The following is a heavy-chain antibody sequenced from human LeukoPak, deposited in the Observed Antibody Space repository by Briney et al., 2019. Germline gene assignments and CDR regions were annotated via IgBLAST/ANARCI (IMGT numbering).Heavy chain of an antibody. CDR2: IIPILGIA. CDR1: GGTFSSYA. CDR3: ASGYYYDSSGYYYGGHFDY. J-gene: IGHJ4*02. Sequence: ASVKVSCKASGGTFSSYAISWVRQAPGQGLEWMGRIIPILGIANYAQKFQGRVTIAADKSTSTAYMELSSLRSEDTAVYYCASGYYYDSSGYYYGGHFDYWGQGTLVTVSS. V-gene: IGHV1-69*04. D-gene: IGHD3-22*01.